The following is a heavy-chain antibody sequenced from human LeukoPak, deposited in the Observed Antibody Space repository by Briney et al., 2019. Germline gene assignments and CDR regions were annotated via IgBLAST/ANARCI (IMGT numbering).Heavy chain of an antibody. CDR1: GFTVSSNY. CDR2: IYSGGST. CDR3: ARMYDSSGFIRRAYFQH. Sequence: GGSLRLSCAASGFTVSSNYMSWVRKAPGKGLEWVSVIYSGGSTYYADSVKGRFTISRDNSKNTLYLQMNSLRAEDTAVYYCARMYDSSGFIRRAYFQHWGQGTLVTVSS. D-gene: IGHD3-22*01. V-gene: IGHV3-53*01. J-gene: IGHJ1*01.